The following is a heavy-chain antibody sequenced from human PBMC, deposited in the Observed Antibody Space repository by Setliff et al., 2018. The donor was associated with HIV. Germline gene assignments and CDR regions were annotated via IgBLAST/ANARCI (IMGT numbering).Heavy chain of an antibody. CDR3: ARTLANYAPYYFDS. V-gene: IGHV4-38-2*02. J-gene: IGHJ4*02. CDR2: IIPSGST. Sequence: SETLFLTCTVTGYSISSGYYWGWIRQPPGKGLKWIGEIIPSGSTNYNPSLKSRVTISVDTSKNQFSLELSSVTAADTAVYYCARTLANYAPYYFDSWGQGTLVTVSS. CDR1: GYSISSGYY. D-gene: IGHD2-2*01.